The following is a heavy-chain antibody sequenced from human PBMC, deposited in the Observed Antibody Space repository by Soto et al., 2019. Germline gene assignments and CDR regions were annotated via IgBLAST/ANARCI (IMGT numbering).Heavy chain of an antibody. CDR2: ISYDGSNK. D-gene: IGHD4-17*01. Sequence: GGSLRLSCAASGFTFSSYAMHWVRQAPGKGLEWVAVISYDGSNKYYADSVKGRFTISRDNSKNTLYLQMNSLSAEDSAVYYCARDRGTTVVSGDFQHWGQGTLVTVSS. CDR1: GFTFSSYA. J-gene: IGHJ1*01. V-gene: IGHV3-30*04. CDR3: ARDRGTTVVSGDFQH.